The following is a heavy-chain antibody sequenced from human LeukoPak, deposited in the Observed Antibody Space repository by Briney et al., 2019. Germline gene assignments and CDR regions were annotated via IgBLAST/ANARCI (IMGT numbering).Heavy chain of an antibody. CDR1: GYTFSTYG. J-gene: IGHJ3*01. CDR2: ISAYKGNT. D-gene: IGHD3-10*01. V-gene: IGHV1-18*01. Sequence: ASVKVSFMASGYTFSTYGISWVRQAPGQGLEWMGWISAYKGNTYYAQKLQGRVTITTDTSTSTAYMELRSLRSDDTAIYYCARDLYYYGSGSYYDVFDVWAQGTMVTVSS. CDR3: ARDLYYYGSGSYYDVFDV.